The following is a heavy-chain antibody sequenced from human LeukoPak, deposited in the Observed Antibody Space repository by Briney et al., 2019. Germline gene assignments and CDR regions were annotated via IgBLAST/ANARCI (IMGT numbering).Heavy chain of an antibody. Sequence: ASVKVSCKASGGTFSSYAISWVRQAPGQGLEWMGGIIPIFGTANYAQKFQGRVTITADKSPSTAYMELSSLRSEDTAVYYCAREAGYDSSGYYFDYWGQGTLVTVSS. V-gene: IGHV1-69*06. J-gene: IGHJ4*02. D-gene: IGHD3-22*01. CDR1: GGTFSSYA. CDR3: AREAGYDSSGYYFDY. CDR2: IIPIFGTA.